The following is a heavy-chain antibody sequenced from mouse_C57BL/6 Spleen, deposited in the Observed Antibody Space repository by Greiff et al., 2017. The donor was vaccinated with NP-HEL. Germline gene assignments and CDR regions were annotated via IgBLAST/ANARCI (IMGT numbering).Heavy chain of an antibody. CDR3: AREVTTRRAFAY. D-gene: IGHD2-2*01. Sequence: QVQLKESGAELVMPGASVKLSCKASGYTFTSYWMHWVKQRPGQGLEWIGEIDPSDSYTNYNQKFKGKSTLTVDKSSSTAYMQLSSLTSEDSAVYDCAREVTTRRAFAYWGQGTLVTVSA. CDR1: GYTFTSYW. CDR2: IDPSDSYT. V-gene: IGHV1-69*01. J-gene: IGHJ3*01.